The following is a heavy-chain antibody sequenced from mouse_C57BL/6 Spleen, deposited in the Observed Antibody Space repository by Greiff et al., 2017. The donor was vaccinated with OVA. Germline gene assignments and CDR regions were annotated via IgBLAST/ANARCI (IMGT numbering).Heavy chain of an antibody. Sequence: EVQRVESGGGLVQPGGSMKLSCAASGFTFSDAWMDWVRQSPEKGLEWVAEIRNKANNHATYYAESVKGRFTISRDDSKSSVYLQMNSLRAEDTGIYYCTRGSGHKMDYWGQGTSVTVSS. D-gene: IGHD3-2*02. CDR1: GFTFSDAW. V-gene: IGHV6-6*01. J-gene: IGHJ4*01. CDR3: TRGSGHKMDY. CDR2: IRNKANNHAT.